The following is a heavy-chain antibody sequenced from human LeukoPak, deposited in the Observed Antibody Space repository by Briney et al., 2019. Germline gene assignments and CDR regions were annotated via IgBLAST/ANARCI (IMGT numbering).Heavy chain of an antibody. CDR1: GFTFRNFW. V-gene: IGHV3-7*01. J-gene: IGHJ5*02. CDR3: VIGYRNQWDLWA. CDR2: INQDVSQR. D-gene: IGHD1-26*01. Sequence: PGGSLRLSCSASGFTFRNFWMTWVRQVPGKGLEWVAHINQDVSQRYYVDSLKDRFTISRDNAKSSLYLQMNSLTPEDTGIYYCVIGYRNQWDLWAWGQGTLVTVSS.